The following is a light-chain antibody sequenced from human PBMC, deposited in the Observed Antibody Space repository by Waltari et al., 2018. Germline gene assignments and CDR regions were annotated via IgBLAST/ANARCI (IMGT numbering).Light chain of an antibody. Sequence: SALTQPASVSGSPGQSIPISCPGPDRDVGPSAFVSCYQQHPGNAPHLIIYEVSNRPSGISNRFSASKSGNTASLTISGLQAEDEADYYCSSYTTSSAPGVFGTGTRVTVL. J-gene: IGLJ1*01. CDR2: EVS. CDR1: DRDVGPSAF. CDR3: SSYTTSSAPGV. V-gene: IGLV2-14*01.